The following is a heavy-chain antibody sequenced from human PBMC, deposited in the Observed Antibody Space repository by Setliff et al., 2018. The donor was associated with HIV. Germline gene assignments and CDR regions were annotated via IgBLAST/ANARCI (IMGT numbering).Heavy chain of an antibody. CDR1: GYTFTSYG. CDR3: ARDLNWAFDY. V-gene: IGHV1-2*02. Sequence: ASVKVSCKASGYTFTSYGITWVRQAPGQGLEWMGWIKPDTGGTNYAQKFQGRVTMTRDTSITTAYMELSRLGSDDTAVYYCARDLNWAFDYWGQGILVTSPQ. D-gene: IGHD1-1*01. CDR2: IKPDTGGT. J-gene: IGHJ4*02.